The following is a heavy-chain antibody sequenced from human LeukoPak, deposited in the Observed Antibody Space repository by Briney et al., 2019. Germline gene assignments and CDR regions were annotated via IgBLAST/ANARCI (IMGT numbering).Heavy chain of an antibody. CDR1: GFIFGDCA. Sequence: GGSLRLSCTGSGFIFGDCAMSWFRQAPGKGLEWVAVISYDGSSKYYADSVKGRFTISRDNSKNTLYLQMNSLRAEDTAVYYCAKGHTAMITQDYWGQGTLVTVSS. CDR2: ISYDGSSK. CDR3: AKGHTAMITQDY. D-gene: IGHD1-20*01. J-gene: IGHJ4*02. V-gene: IGHV3-30*04.